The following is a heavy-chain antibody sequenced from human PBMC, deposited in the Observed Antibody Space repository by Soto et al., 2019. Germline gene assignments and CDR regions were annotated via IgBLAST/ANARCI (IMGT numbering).Heavy chain of an antibody. D-gene: IGHD2-21*02. Sequence: GGSLRLSCAASGFTYNTYWMNWVRQVPGKGLMWVLRIYSDVSTARYADSVKGRFTISRDNAKNTVYLQMNSLRAEDTAVYYCARSGGDYNYYYDMDVWGQGTTVTVSS. V-gene: IGHV3-74*01. CDR1: GFTYNTYW. CDR2: IYSDVSTA. J-gene: IGHJ6*02. CDR3: ARSGGDYNYYYDMDV.